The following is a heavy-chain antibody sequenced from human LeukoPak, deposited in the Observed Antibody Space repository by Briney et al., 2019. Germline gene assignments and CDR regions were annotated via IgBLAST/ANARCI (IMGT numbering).Heavy chain of an antibody. Sequence: SETLSLTCTVSGGSISSYYWSWIRQPPGKGLEWIGYIYYSGRNNYSPSLKRRVTISVDTSKHQFALKLSSVTAADTAVYYCARAMTTVTFFDYWGQGTLVTVSS. J-gene: IGHJ4*02. CDR3: ARAMTTVTFFDY. D-gene: IGHD4-17*01. V-gene: IGHV4-59*01. CDR1: GGSISSYY. CDR2: IYYSGRN.